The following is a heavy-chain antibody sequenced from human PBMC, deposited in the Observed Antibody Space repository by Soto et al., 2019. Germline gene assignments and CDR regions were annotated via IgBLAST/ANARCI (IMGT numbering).Heavy chain of an antibody. J-gene: IGHJ5*02. V-gene: IGHV3-74*01. Sequence: PGGSLRLACAASGFTFSSYWMHWVRQAPGKGLVWVSRINSDGSSTSYADSVKGRFTISRDNAKNTLYLQMNSLRAEDTAVYYCARDRGVPAAMGNWFDPWGQGTLVTVSS. CDR2: INSDGSST. CDR3: ARDRGVPAAMGNWFDP. CDR1: GFTFSSYW. D-gene: IGHD2-2*01.